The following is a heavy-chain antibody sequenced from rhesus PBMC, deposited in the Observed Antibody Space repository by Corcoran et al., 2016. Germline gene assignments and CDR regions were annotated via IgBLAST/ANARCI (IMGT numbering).Heavy chain of an antibody. Sequence: QVQLQESGPGLVKPSETLSLTCAVSGGSISDDYYWRWRRQAPGKGVEWIGYIYGSGGGTNYNPSLKNRVTISIDTSTNQFSLKLSSVTAADTAVYYCARDLAQYSSSSDYFDYWGQGVLVTVSS. V-gene: IGHV4-106*01. CDR3: ARDLAQYSSSSDYFDY. CDR1: GGSISDDYY. D-gene: IGHD6-43*01. CDR2: IYGSGGGT. J-gene: IGHJ4*01.